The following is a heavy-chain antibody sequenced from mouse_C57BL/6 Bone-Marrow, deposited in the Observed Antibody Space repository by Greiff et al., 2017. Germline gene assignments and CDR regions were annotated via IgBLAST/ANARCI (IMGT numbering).Heavy chain of an antibody. Sequence: EVQLQQSGAELVRPGASVKLSCTASGFNIKDDYMHWVKQRPEQGLEWIGWIYPENGDTEYASKFQGKATITADTSSNTAYLQLSSLTSEDTAGYYCSVLDYGSSLDVWGTGTTVTVSS. V-gene: IGHV14-4*01. J-gene: IGHJ1*03. CDR2: IYPENGDT. CDR3: SVLDYGSSLDV. D-gene: IGHD1-1*01. CDR1: GFNIKDDY.